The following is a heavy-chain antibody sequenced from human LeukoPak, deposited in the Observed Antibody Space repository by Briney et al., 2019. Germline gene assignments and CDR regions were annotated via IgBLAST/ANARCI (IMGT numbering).Heavy chain of an antibody. CDR1: GFLLSTSGVA. J-gene: IGHJ5*02. CDR3: AHAPQRDIAAAGTKWFDP. V-gene: IGHV2-5*02. Sequence: SGPTLVNPTQTLTLTCTFSGFLLSTSGVAVGWIRQPPGKALEWLALIYWDDEKRYTPSLKSRLTIAKDTSKNQVVLTMTNMDPVDTATYYCAHAPQRDIAAAGTKWFDPWGQGTLVTVSS. CDR2: IYWDDEK. D-gene: IGHD6-13*01.